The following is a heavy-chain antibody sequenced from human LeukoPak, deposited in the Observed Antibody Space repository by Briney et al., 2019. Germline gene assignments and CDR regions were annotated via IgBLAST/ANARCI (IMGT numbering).Heavy chain of an antibody. Sequence: GGSLRLSCAASGFTFGSYWMSWVRQAPGKGLEWVANIKQDGSEKYYVDSVKGRFTISRDNAKNSLYLQMNSLRAEDTAVYYCARDGPNQWIQLWTGVYYYYGMDVWGQGTTVTVSS. CDR3: ARDGPNQWIQLWTGVYYYYGMDV. CDR2: IKQDGSEK. D-gene: IGHD5-18*01. CDR1: GFTFGSYW. V-gene: IGHV3-7*01. J-gene: IGHJ6*02.